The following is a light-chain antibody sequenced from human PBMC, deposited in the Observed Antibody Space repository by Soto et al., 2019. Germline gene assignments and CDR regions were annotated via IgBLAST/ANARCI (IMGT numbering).Light chain of an antibody. CDR1: SSDVGGYNY. J-gene: IGLJ1*01. CDR2: DVS. Sequence: QSALTQPASVSGSPGQSITISCTGTSSDVGGYNYVSWYQQHPGKAPKLMIYDVSNRPSGVSNRFSGSKSGNTASRTISGLQAEDEADHYCRSYTSSSTLYVFGTGTKLTVL. CDR3: RSYTSSSTLYV. V-gene: IGLV2-14*01.